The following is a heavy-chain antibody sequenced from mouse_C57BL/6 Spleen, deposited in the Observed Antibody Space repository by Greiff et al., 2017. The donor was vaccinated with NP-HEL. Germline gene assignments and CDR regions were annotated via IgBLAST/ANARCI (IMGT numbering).Heavy chain of an antibody. Sequence: VKLMESGPELVKPGASVKISCKASGYAFSSSWMNWVKQRPGKGLEWIGRIYPGDGDTNYNGKFKGKATLTADKSSSTAYMQLSSLTSEDSAVYFCAREELGLRGAMDYWGQGTSVTVSS. J-gene: IGHJ4*01. V-gene: IGHV1-82*01. CDR3: AREELGLRGAMDY. CDR1: GYAFSSSW. CDR2: IYPGDGDT. D-gene: IGHD3-1*01.